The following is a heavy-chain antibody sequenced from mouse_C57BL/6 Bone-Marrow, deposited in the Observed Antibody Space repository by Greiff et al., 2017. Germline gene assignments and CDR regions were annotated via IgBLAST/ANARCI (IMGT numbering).Heavy chain of an antibody. CDR1: GYTFTSYG. D-gene: IGHD2-4*01. Sequence: QVQLQQSGAELARPGASVKLSCKASGYTFTSYGISWVKQRTGQGLEWIGEISPRSGNTYYNEKFKGKATLTADKSSSTAYMELRSLTSEDSAVYFCARSGNDYDENYWGQGTTLTVSS. J-gene: IGHJ2*01. CDR3: ARSGNDYDENY. CDR2: ISPRSGNT. V-gene: IGHV1-81*01.